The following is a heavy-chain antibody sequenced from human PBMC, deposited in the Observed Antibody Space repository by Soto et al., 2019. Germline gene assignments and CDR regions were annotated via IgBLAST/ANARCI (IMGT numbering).Heavy chain of an antibody. CDR1: GYSFTSYW. Sequence: PGESLKISCKGSGYSFTSYWIGWVRQMPGKGLEWMGIIYPGDSDTRYSPSFQGQVTISADKSISTAYLQWSSLKASDTAMYYCARTGQHYDFWSDGYYYYYYGMDVWGQGTTVTVSS. D-gene: IGHD3-3*01. J-gene: IGHJ6*02. CDR3: ARTGQHYDFWSDGYYYYYYGMDV. V-gene: IGHV5-51*01. CDR2: IYPGDSDT.